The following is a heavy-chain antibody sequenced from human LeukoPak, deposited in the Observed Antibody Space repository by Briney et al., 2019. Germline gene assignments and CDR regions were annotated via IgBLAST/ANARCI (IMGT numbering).Heavy chain of an antibody. CDR3: AREDVTPYYYYGMDV. Sequence: GGSLRLSCAASGFIFSSYAMTWVCQAPGRGLEWLSTISGSGTTTYYVDSVKGRFTVSRDNSKNTLYLQMNSLRAEDTAVYYCAREDVTPYYYYGMDVWGQGTTVTVSS. D-gene: IGHD2-21*02. V-gene: IGHV3-23*01. J-gene: IGHJ6*02. CDR2: ISGSGTTT. CDR1: GFIFSSYA.